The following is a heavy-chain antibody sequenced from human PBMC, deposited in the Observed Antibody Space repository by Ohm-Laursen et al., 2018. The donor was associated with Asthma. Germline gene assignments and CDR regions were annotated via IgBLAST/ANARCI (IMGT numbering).Heavy chain of an antibody. CDR3: AKEDCSGTSCYYYFDY. Sequence: GSLRLSCTASGYTFSRYSIHWVRQIPGKGLEWVASISTASTFIYYADSVRGRFTTSRDNARNSVYLQMNSLRAEDTAVYYCAKEDCSGTSCYYYFDYWGQGTLVTVSS. CDR1: GYTFSRYS. V-gene: IGHV3-21*04. J-gene: IGHJ4*02. D-gene: IGHD2-2*01. CDR2: ISTASTFI.